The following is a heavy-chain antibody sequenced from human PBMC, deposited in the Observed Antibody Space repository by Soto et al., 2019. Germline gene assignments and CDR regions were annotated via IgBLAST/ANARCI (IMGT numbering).Heavy chain of an antibody. D-gene: IGHD2-15*01. J-gene: IGHJ3*02. CDR2: IRSKANSDAT. V-gene: IGHV3-73*01. CDR3: VRYCSGGCCPDAFDI. CDR1: GFTFSGSA. Sequence: GGSLRLSCVASGFTFSGSAMHWVRQASGKGLEWVGRIRSKANSDATAYGASVKGRFTISRDDSKNTAYLQMNSLKTEDTAVYYCVRYCSGGCCPDAFDIWGQGTMVTVSS.